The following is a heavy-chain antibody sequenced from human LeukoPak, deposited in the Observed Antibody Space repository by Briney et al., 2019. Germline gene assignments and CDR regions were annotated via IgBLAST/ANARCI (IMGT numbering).Heavy chain of an antibody. CDR3: ARARDSKWELLPYFDY. CDR2: INPNSGGT. Sequence: ASVKVSCKASGYTFTGYCMHWVRQAPGQGLEWMGWINPNSGGTNYAQKFQGWVTMTRDTSISTAYMELSRLRSDDTAVYYCARARDSKWELLPYFDYWGQGTLVTVSS. V-gene: IGHV1-2*04. CDR1: GYTFTGYC. D-gene: IGHD1-26*01. J-gene: IGHJ4*02.